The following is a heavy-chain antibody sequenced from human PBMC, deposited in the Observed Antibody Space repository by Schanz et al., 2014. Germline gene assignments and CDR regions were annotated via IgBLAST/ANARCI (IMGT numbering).Heavy chain of an antibody. J-gene: IGHJ4*02. CDR3: AMGGYQLHQ. V-gene: IGHV3-30-3*02. Sequence: QVQLVESGGGVVQPGRSLRLSCAASGFTFSNYAMHWVRQAPGKGLEWVAFISYDGSNKYYADSVKGRFTISRDNSRNTLYLQMNSLRVEDTAVYYCAMGGYQLHQWGQGTLVTVSS. CDR2: ISYDGSNK. CDR1: GFTFSNYA. D-gene: IGHD1-7*01.